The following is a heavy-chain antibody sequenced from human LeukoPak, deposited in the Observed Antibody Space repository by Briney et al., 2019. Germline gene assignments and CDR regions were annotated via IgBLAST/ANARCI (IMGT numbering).Heavy chain of an antibody. CDR2: ISSSSSTI. CDR3: ARDRDSRGGPGRLDY. D-gene: IGHD6-13*01. J-gene: IGHJ4*02. Sequence: GGSLRLSCAASGFTFSSYSMNWVRQALGKGLEWVSYISSSSSTIYYADSVKGRFTISRDNAKNSLYLQMNSLRAEDTAVYYCARDRDSRGGPGRLDYWGQGTLVTVSS. V-gene: IGHV3-48*04. CDR1: GFTFSSYS.